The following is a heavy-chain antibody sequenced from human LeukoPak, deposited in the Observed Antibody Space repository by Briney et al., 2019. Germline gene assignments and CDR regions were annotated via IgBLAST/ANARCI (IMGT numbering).Heavy chain of an antibody. Sequence: GGSLRLSCAASGFTFSTFEMNWVRQAPGKGLEWVSYIRSSHRPIYYADSVKGRFTISRDNAQNSLYLQMNSLRAEDTAVYYCARVLSYYDSSGSYGDWYFDLWGRGTLVTVSS. CDR3: ARVLSYYDSSGSYGDWYFDL. D-gene: IGHD3-22*01. J-gene: IGHJ2*01. V-gene: IGHV3-48*03. CDR1: GFTFSTFE. CDR2: IRSSHRPI.